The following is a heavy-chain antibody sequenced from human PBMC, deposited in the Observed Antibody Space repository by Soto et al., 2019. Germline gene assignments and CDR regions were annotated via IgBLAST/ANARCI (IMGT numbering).Heavy chain of an antibody. Sequence: QVQLVESGGGVVQPGRSLRLSCAASGLTFSTYAMHWVRQAPGKGLEWVAVISYDGSNKYYADSVEGRFTISRDNSKITRYLQMNNLRAEATALYYCATVIVLLVYAINPGDVFYIWGQGTMVTVSS. CDR3: ATVIVLLVYAINPGDVFYI. D-gene: IGHD2-8*01. V-gene: IGHV3-30-3*01. CDR1: GLTFSTYA. CDR2: ISYDGSNK. J-gene: IGHJ3*02.